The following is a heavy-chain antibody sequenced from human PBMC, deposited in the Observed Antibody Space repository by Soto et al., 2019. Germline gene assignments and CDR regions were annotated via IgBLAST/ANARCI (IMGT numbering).Heavy chain of an antibody. J-gene: IGHJ6*02. CDR1: GVTCRSDT. CDR2: ISNDEIHK. D-gene: IGHD6-19*01. CDR3: AKASLLIAVAGSRFFAMYV. V-gene: IGHV3-30-3*02. Sequence: PGGSLKLPCAASGVTCRSDTMHWARQAPGKGLKWVAIISNDEIHKNYADSVKGRVTISRDNSKNTLYLQMNNLGGEDSAVYYCAKASLLIAVAGSRFFAMYVCGQGTMAIVYS.